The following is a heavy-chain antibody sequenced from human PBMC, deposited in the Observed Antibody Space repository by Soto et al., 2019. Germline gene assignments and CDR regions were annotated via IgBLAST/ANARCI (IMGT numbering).Heavy chain of an antibody. CDR2: ISWNSGNI. D-gene: IGHD3-22*01. J-gene: IGHJ4*02. Sequence: EMHLVESGGGLVQPGRSLTISCAASGFTFEDYAMHWVRQTPGKGLEWVSGISWNSGNIIYADSVKGRFTISRDNAKNSLYLQMNSLRPEDTALYYCAKMVTWDSSGYYQGGFDGWGQGTLVTVSS. CDR3: AKMVTWDSSGYYQGGFDG. CDR1: GFTFEDYA. V-gene: IGHV3-9*01.